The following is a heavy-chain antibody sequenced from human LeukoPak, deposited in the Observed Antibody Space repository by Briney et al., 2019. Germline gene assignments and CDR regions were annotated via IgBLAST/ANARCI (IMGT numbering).Heavy chain of an antibody. V-gene: IGHV4-39*07. CDR1: GGSISSSSYY. Sequence: KPSETLSLTCTVSGGSISSSSYYWGWIRQPPGKGLEWVGSIYYTGSTYYNPSLKSRVTISVDTSKNQFSLKLSSVTAADTAVYYCARAYSGSYYDNWFDPWGQGTLVTVSS. CDR2: IYYTGST. D-gene: IGHD1-26*01. J-gene: IGHJ5*02. CDR3: ARAYSGSYYDNWFDP.